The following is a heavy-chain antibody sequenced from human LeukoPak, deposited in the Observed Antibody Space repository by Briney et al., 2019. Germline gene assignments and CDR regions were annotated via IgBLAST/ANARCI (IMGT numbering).Heavy chain of an antibody. V-gene: IGHV3-23*01. J-gene: IGHJ4*02. Sequence: GGSLRLSCAASEFTFSSYAMTWVRQAPGKGLEWVSGISAGGGTTYYADSVKGRFTISRDNSKKTVYLQMNSLIAEDTAVYYCAKDLGKTSRYYSDFWGQGTLVTVSS. CDR2: ISAGGGTT. CDR3: AKDLGKTSRYYSDF. CDR1: EFTFSSYA.